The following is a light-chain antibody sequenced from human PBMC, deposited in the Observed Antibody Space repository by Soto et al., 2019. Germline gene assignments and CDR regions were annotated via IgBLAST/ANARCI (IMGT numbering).Light chain of an antibody. J-gene: IGKJ1*01. CDR1: QSVDSSF. CDR2: GAS. Sequence: EIVLTQSPGPLSLSPGERATLSCRASQSVDSSFFAWYQQTPGQAPRLLIYGASKRATGIPDRFSGSGSGTDFTLTISRLEPEDFAVYYCQQYVSSVTFGQGTKVEIK. V-gene: IGKV3-20*01. CDR3: QQYVSSVT.